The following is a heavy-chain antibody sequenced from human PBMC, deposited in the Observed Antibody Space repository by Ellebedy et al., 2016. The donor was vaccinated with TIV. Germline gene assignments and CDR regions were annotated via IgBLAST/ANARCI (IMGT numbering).Heavy chain of an antibody. D-gene: IGHD2-21*01. Sequence: SQTLSLTXTVSRGSINPSYWTWIRQPPGKGLEWIGQISHIGTTSYNPSLRGRVTISEDTSKNQIYLRLTSMTAADTAVYYCAETGSGDFYKWFDHWGQGTLVTVS. CDR1: RGSINPSY. CDR2: ISHIGTT. V-gene: IGHV4-59*03. CDR3: AETGSGDFYKWFDH. J-gene: IGHJ5*02.